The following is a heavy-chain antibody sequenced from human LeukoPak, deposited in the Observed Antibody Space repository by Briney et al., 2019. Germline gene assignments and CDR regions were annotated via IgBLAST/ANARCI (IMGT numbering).Heavy chain of an antibody. Sequence: SETLSLTCTVSGGSISSSSYYWGWIRQPPGKGLEWIGSIYYSGSTYYNPSLKSRVTISVDTSKNQFSLKLSSVTAADTAVYYCARKPAGGVPFDYWGQGTLVTVSP. D-gene: IGHD2-8*02. V-gene: IGHV4-39*01. CDR1: GGSISSSSYY. CDR2: IYYSGST. J-gene: IGHJ4*02. CDR3: ARKPAGGVPFDY.